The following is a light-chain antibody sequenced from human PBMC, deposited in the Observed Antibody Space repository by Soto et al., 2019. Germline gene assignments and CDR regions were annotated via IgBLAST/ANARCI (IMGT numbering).Light chain of an antibody. CDR1: SSDVGAYNY. CDR3: ISYASTSTAV. V-gene: IGLV2-14*01. Sequence: QSALTQPASVSGSPGQSITISWTGTSSDVGAYNYVSWYQQHPGKAPKLMIYEVNYRPSGVSNRFSGSKSGITASLTISGLQAEDEADYYCISYASTSTAVFGTGTKVTVL. J-gene: IGLJ1*01. CDR2: EVN.